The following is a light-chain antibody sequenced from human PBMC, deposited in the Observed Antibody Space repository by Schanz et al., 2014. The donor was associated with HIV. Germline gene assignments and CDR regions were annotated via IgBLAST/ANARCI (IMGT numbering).Light chain of an antibody. Sequence: QSVLTQPPSVSGAPGQRVTISCAGRSSNIGAGYDVHWYQQFPRTAPKLLIFANNNRPSGVPDRFSGSKSGNTASLTVSGLQAEDEADYYCQSFDSSVRNVVFGGGTKLTVL. V-gene: IGLV1-40*01. CDR1: SSNIGAGYD. CDR3: QSFDSSVRNVV. J-gene: IGLJ2*01. CDR2: ANN.